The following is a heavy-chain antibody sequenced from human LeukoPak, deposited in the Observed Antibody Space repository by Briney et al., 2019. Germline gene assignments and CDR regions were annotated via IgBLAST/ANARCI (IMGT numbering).Heavy chain of an antibody. V-gene: IGHV4-59*01. CDR1: GGSISSYY. D-gene: IGHD2-2*01. J-gene: IGHJ3*02. Sequence: SETLSLTCTVSGGSISSYYWSWIRQPPGKGLEWLVYIYYSVSTNYNPSLKSRVTISVDTSKNQFSLKLSSVTAADTAVYYCAAEIYCSSTSCYHDAFDIWGQGTMVTVSS. CDR2: IYYSVST. CDR3: AAEIYCSSTSCYHDAFDI.